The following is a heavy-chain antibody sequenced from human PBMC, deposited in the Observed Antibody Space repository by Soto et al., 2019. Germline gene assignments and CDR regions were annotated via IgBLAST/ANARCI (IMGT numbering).Heavy chain of an antibody. CDR2: ISGGGGNT. D-gene: IGHD2-21*02. CDR3: AKGFIVVVAVLRPDDAFDV. CDR1: GFTFGNYG. J-gene: IGHJ3*01. Sequence: DVQLLESGGGLVQPGGSLRLSCATSGFTFGNYGMNWVRQAPGRGLEWVSGISGGGGNTYYADSVKGRFTISRDPSKNTVVLEMNSLRAEDTAVYYCAKGFIVVVAVLRPDDAFDVWGQGTVVTVSS. V-gene: IGHV3-23*01.